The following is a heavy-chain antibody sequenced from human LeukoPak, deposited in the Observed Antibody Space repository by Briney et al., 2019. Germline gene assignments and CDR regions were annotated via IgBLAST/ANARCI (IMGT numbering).Heavy chain of an antibody. CDR1: GGSISSYY. J-gene: IGHJ3*02. CDR3: ARVLSGSDAFDI. D-gene: IGHD1-26*01. V-gene: IGHV4-59*01. Sequence: PSETLSLTCTVSGGSISSYYWSWIRQPPGKGLEWIGYIYYSGSTNYNPSLKSRVTISVDTSKNQFSLKLSSVTAADTAVYYCARVLSGSDAFDIWGQGTMVTVSS. CDR2: IYYSGST.